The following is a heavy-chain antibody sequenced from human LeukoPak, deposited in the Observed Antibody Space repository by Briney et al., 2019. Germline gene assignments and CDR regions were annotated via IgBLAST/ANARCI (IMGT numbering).Heavy chain of an antibody. CDR3: ARVPAGYGPYYFDY. CDR1: GYTFSGHY. CDR2: INPNSGGT. V-gene: IGHV1-2*02. Sequence: ALVKVSCKASGYTFSGHYIHWVRQAPGQGLEWMGWINPNSGGTNYAQKFQGRVTMTRDTSISTAYMELSSLRSDDTAVYYCARVPAGYGPYYFDYWGQGTLVTVSS. D-gene: IGHD5-18*01. J-gene: IGHJ4*02.